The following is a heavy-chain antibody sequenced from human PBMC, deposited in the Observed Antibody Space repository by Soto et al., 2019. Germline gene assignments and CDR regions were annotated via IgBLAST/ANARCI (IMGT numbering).Heavy chain of an antibody. D-gene: IGHD2-15*01. CDR3: AIDLWWYTH. CDR1: GFTFSDHA. V-gene: IGHV3-23*01. Sequence: EVQLLESVGGLVQPGGSLRLSCTASGFTFSDHAMTWVRQAPGKGLEWVSGISGGGSGAYYADSVKGRFTVSRANSKNTLFLQMDSLRAEDTAVYYCAIDLWWYTHWGQGTLVTVSS. CDR2: ISGGGSGA. J-gene: IGHJ4*02.